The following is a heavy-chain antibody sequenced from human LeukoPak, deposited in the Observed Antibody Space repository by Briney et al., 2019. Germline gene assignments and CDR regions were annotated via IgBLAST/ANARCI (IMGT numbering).Heavy chain of an antibody. Sequence: GGSLRPSCAASGFTVSSNYMSWVRQAPGKGLEWVSVIYSGGSTYYADSVKGRFTISRDNSKNTLYLQMNSLRAEDTAVYYCARDRYYDKDDYWGQGTLVTVSS. D-gene: IGHD3-22*01. V-gene: IGHV3-53*01. J-gene: IGHJ4*02. CDR1: GFTVSSNY. CDR3: ARDRYYDKDDY. CDR2: IYSGGST.